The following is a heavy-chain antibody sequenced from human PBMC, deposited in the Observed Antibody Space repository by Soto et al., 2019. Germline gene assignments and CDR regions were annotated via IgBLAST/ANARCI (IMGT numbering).Heavy chain of an antibody. CDR2: IVPLSGTP. CDR3: ARDWRQMSRGGFFDY. D-gene: IGHD3-3*01. CDR1: GGNSNSYS. Sequence: QVRLVQSGAEVKKPGSSVKLSCKVSGGNSNSYSIAWVRQAPRQGLQWLGTIVPLSGTPNHAHKFQGRVTITADTSTNTAYLELSSLRYEDTAIYYCARDWRQMSRGGFFDYWGQGSLVTISS. V-gene: IGHV1-69*06. J-gene: IGHJ4*02.